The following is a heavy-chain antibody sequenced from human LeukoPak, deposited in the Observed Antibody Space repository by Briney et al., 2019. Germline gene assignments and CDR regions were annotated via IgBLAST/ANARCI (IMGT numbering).Heavy chain of an antibody. D-gene: IGHD3-10*01. CDR3: AKDRVGGFGELSPRPFDY. Sequence: GGSLRLSCAASGFTFDDYAMHWVRQAPGKGLEWVSGISWNSGSIGYADSVKGRFTISRDNAKNSLYLQMNSLRAEDTALYYCAKDRVGGFGELSPRPFDYWGQGTLVTVSS. J-gene: IGHJ4*02. CDR2: ISWNSGSI. CDR1: GFTFDDYA. V-gene: IGHV3-9*01.